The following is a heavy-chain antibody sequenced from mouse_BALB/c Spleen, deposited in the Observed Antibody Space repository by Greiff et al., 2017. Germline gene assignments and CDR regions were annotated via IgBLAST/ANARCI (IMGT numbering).Heavy chain of an antibody. V-gene: IGHV1-69*02. CDR2: IDPSDSYT. CDR1: GYTFTSYW. D-gene: IGHD1-1*01. CDR3: ARLGILPGFAD. Sequence: QVQLKQPGAELVKPGASVKLSCKASGYTFTSYWMHWVKQRPGQGLEWIGEIDPSDSYTNYNQKFKGKATLTVDKSSSTAYMQLSSLTSEDSAVYYCARLGILPGFADWGQGTLVTVSA. J-gene: IGHJ3*01.